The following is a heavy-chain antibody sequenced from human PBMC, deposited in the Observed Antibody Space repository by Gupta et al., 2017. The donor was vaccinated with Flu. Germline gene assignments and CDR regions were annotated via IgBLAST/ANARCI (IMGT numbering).Heavy chain of an antibody. J-gene: IGHJ4*02. V-gene: IGHV4-4*07. Sequence: YWSWIRQPAGKGLEWIGRISRSGTTNYNPSRKSRVTMSLETSKNQFSLKLSSVTGAETDVYYCAGGVPYDSARPQSVYFDFWGQGTLVTVS. CDR1: Y. CDR3: AGGVPYDSARPQSVYFDF. D-gene: IGHD3-22*01. CDR2: ISRSGTT.